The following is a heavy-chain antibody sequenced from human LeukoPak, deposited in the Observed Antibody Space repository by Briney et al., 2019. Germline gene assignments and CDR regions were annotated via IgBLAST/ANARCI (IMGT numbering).Heavy chain of an antibody. D-gene: IGHD6-19*01. Sequence: PGGSLRLSCAASGFTFSSYWMSWVRQAPGKGLEWVANIKQDGSEKYYVDSVKGRFTISRDNAKNSLYLQMNSLRAEDTAVYYCAKGVGSGWTYYYYGMDVRGQGTTVTVSS. J-gene: IGHJ6*02. CDR2: IKQDGSEK. CDR3: AKGVGSGWTYYYYGMDV. CDR1: GFTFSSYW. V-gene: IGHV3-7*03.